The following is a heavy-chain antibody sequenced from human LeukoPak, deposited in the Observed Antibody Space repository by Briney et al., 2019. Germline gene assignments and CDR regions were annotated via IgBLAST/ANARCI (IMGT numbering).Heavy chain of an antibody. Sequence: LTGGSLRLSCAASGFSFATNGMHWVRQAPGKGLEWVAFVKYDGYTKYYGDSVKGRFTISRDESRHTFYLQMNSLKTEDTAVYYCAKEGDTPMVNFGVYYHYYYMDVWGNGTTVAVSS. V-gene: IGHV3-30*02. J-gene: IGHJ6*03. D-gene: IGHD5-18*01. CDR1: GFSFATNG. CDR2: VKYDGYTK. CDR3: AKEGDTPMVNFGVYYHYYYMDV.